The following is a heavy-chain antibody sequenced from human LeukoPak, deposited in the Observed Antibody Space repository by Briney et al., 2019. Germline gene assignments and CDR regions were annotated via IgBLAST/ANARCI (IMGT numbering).Heavy chain of an antibody. Sequence: SETLSLTCTVSGGSISSSSYYWGWIRQPPGKGLEWIGSIYYSGSTYYNPSLKSRVTISVDTSKNQFSLKLSSVTAADTAVYYCARAIWFGELRDFDYWGQGTLVTVSS. V-gene: IGHV4-39*07. D-gene: IGHD3-10*01. CDR2: IYYSGST. CDR3: ARAIWFGELRDFDY. CDR1: GGSISSSSYY. J-gene: IGHJ4*02.